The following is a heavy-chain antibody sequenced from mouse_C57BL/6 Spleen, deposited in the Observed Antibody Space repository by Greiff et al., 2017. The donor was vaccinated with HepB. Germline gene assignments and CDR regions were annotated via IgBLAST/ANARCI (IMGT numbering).Heavy chain of an antibody. CDR3: VRHLEYYYAMDY. J-gene: IGHJ4*01. V-gene: IGHV10-1*01. CDR1: GFSFNTYA. Sequence: EVKLVESGGGLVQPKGSLKLSCAASGFSFNTYAMNWVRQAPGKGLEWVARIRSKSNNYATYYADSVKDRFTISRDDSESMLYLQMNNLKTEDTAMYYCVRHLEYYYAMDYWGQGTSVTVSS. CDR2: IRSKSNNYAT.